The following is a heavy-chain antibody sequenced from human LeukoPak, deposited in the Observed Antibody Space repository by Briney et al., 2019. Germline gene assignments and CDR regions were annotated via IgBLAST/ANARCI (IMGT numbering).Heavy chain of an antibody. V-gene: IGHV1-69*05. J-gene: IGHJ4*02. CDR1: GYTFTSYG. D-gene: IGHD2/OR15-2a*01. Sequence: SVKVSCKASGYTFTSYGISWVRQAPGQGLEWMGGIIPIFGTANYAQKFQGRVTITTDESTSTAYMELSSLRSEDTAVYYCARGHLSTFDYWGQGTLVTVSS. CDR3: ARGHLSTFDY. CDR2: IIPIFGTA.